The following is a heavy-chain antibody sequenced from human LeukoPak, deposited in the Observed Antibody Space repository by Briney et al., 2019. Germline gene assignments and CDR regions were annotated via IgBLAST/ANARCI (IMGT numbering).Heavy chain of an antibody. Sequence: ASVKVSCKASGYTFTSYGISWVRQAPGQGLEWMGWISAYNGNTNYAQKLQGRVTMTTDTSTSTAYMELRSLRSDDTAVYYCARSIVVVPAASLGGYMDVWGKGTTVTVSS. D-gene: IGHD2-2*01. J-gene: IGHJ6*03. CDR3: ARSIVVVPAASLGGYMDV. CDR2: ISAYNGNT. CDR1: GYTFTSYG. V-gene: IGHV1-18*01.